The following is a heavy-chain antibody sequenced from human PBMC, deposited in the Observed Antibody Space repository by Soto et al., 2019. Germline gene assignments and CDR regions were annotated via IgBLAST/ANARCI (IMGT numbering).Heavy chain of an antibody. CDR3: ARHLHPTTGYCPSTSCYHFDY. CDR1: GDSISSSRYY. CDR2: ICYRGST. D-gene: IGHD2-2*01. Sequence: QLQLQESGPGLVKPSETLSLTCTVSGDSISSSRYYWGWVRQPPGKGLEWIGSICYRGSTYYSPSLKSRVTISVDTSKNQFSLKLSSVTAADTAVYYCARHLHPTTGYCPSTSCYHFDYWGQGTLVTVSS. J-gene: IGHJ4*02. V-gene: IGHV4-39*01.